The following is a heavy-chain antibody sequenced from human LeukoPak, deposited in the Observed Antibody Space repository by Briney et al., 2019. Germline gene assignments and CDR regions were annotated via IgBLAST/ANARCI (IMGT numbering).Heavy chain of an antibody. CDR3: ASLEWYSRRGGLFDY. V-gene: IGHV4-59*01. J-gene: IGHJ4*02. CDR2: IYYSGST. D-gene: IGHD3-3*01. Sequence: SETLSLTCTVSGGSISSYYWSWIRQPPGKGLEWIGYIYYSGSTNYNPSLKSRVTISVDTSKNQFSLKLSSVTAADTAVYYCASLEWYSRRGGLFDYWGQGTLVTVSS. CDR1: GGSISSYY.